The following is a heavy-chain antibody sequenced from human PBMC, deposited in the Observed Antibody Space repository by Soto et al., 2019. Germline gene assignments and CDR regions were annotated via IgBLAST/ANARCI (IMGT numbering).Heavy chain of an antibody. D-gene: IGHD2-2*02. J-gene: IGHJ6*02. V-gene: IGHV3-23*01. CDR1: GFTFSSYA. CDR2: INGSGGST. Sequence: GGSLRLSCAASGFTFSSYAMSWVRQAPGKGLEWVSAINGSGGSTYYADSVKGRFTISRDNSKNTLYLQMNSLRAEDTAVYYCAKGSYCSSTSCYTYYHDYGMDVWGRVTTCTVSS. CDR3: AKGSYCSSTSCYTYYHDYGMDV.